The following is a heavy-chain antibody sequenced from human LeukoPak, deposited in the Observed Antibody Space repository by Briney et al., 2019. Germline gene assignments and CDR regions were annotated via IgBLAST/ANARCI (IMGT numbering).Heavy chain of an antibody. V-gene: IGHV3-21*01. Sequence: PGGSLRLSCAASGFTFSTYSLTWVRQAPGKGLEWVSSIDSSSSYIHYADSVKGRFTISRDNAKNSLILQMNSLRAEDTAVYYCVTWSGPDSEPLNFWGQGTLVAVSS. CDR2: IDSSSSYI. J-gene: IGHJ4*02. D-gene: IGHD3-3*01. CDR1: GFTFSTYS. CDR3: VTWSGPDSEPLNF.